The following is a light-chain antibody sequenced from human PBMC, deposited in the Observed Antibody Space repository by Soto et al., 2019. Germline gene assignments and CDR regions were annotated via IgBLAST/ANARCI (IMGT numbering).Light chain of an antibody. Sequence: QSVLTQPPSASGSPGQSVTISCTGTSSDVGGYNYVSWYQQHPGKAPKLIISEVSKRPSGVPDRFPGSKSGNTASLTVSGLQAEDEADYYCSSYEASNNFRVFGTGTKVTVI. CDR3: SSYEASNNFRV. V-gene: IGLV2-8*01. CDR1: SSDVGGYNY. CDR2: EVS. J-gene: IGLJ1*01.